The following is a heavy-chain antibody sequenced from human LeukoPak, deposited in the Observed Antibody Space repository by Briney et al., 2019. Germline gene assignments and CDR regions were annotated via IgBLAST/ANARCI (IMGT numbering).Heavy chain of an antibody. V-gene: IGHV4-39*07. J-gene: IGHJ4*02. CDR2: IYYSGTT. Sequence: SETLSLTCTVSGGSISSSTYYWGWIRQPPGKGLECIGSIYYSGTTYYNPSLKSRVTMSIDTSKNKFSLKLSSVTAADTAVYYCAKDAYCSSTSCYSYHDCWGQGTLVTVSS. D-gene: IGHD2-2*02. CDR3: AKDAYCSSTSCYSYHDC. CDR1: GGSISSSTYY.